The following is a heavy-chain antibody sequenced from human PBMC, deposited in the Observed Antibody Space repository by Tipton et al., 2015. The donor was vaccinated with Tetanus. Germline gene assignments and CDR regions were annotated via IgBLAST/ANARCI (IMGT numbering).Heavy chain of an antibody. V-gene: IGHV3-30*03. J-gene: IGHJ4*02. CDR1: GFTFSSYG. D-gene: IGHD1-26*01. CDR3: AREMVEWELLGYFDY. CDR2: ISYDGSNK. Sequence: SLRLSCAASGFTFSSYGMHWVRQAPGKGLEWVAVISYDGSNKYYADSVKGRFTISRDNSKNTLYLQMNSLRDEDTAVYYCAREMVEWELLGYFDYWGQGTLVTVSS.